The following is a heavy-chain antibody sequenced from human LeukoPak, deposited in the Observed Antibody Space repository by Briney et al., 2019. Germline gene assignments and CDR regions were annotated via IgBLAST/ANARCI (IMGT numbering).Heavy chain of an antibody. D-gene: IGHD6-13*01. CDR2: IKQDGSEK. CDR3: ARGEIIAAAGISDY. V-gene: IGHV3-7*01. CDR1: GFTFSSYW. Sequence: PGGSVRLSCAASGFTFSSYWMSWVRQAPGKGLEWVANIKQDGSEKYYVDSVKGRFTISRDNAKNSLYLQMNSLRAEDTAVYYCARGEIIAAAGISDYWGQGTLVTVSS. J-gene: IGHJ4*02.